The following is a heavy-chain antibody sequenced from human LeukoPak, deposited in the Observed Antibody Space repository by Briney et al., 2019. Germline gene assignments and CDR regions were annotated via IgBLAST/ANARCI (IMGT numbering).Heavy chain of an antibody. J-gene: IGHJ3*01. Sequence: GSVKVSCMASGYTFTGYHMHWVRQAPGQGLEWMGGSIPNRGGTNYTQKFTRRVTMTRDTSTNTAYMKLSRLTSADTAVYYCARSGRYYTFCDVWG. CDR1: GYTFTGYH. D-gene: IGHD1-26*01. V-gene: IGHV1-2*02. CDR2: SIPNRGGT. CDR3: ARSGRYYTFCDV.